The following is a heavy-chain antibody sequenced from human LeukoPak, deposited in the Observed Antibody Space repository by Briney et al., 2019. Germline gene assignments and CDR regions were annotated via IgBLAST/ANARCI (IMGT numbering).Heavy chain of an antibody. V-gene: IGHV3-21*01. CDR2: ISTGSNYI. CDR3: ARGSSSLDY. CDR1: GFTFRDSA. J-gene: IGHJ4*02. Sequence: PGGSLRLSCAASGFTFRDSAMSWVRQAPGKGLEWVSSISTGSNYIYYADSVKGRFTISRDNAKNSLYLQMNSLRAEDTAVYYCARGSSSLDYWGQGTLVTVSS. D-gene: IGHD6-13*01.